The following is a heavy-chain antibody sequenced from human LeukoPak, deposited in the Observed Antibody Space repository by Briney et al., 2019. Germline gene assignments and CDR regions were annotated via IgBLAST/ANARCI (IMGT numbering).Heavy chain of an antibody. CDR2: ISGGGGST. J-gene: IGHJ4*02. CDR3: AKGGKWDVTPFDY. Sequence: GGSLRLSCAASEFTFTSYCMNWVRQAPGKGLEWLSTISGGGGSTYYADSVKGRFTISRDNSKNTLYLQVNSLRAEDTAVYYCAKGGKWDVTPFDYWGQGTLVTVSS. V-gene: IGHV3-23*01. CDR1: EFTFTSYC. D-gene: IGHD1-26*01.